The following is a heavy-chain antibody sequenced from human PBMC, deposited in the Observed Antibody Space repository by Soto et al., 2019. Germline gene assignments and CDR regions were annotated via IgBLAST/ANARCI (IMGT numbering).Heavy chain of an antibody. CDR2: INYSGGT. Sequence: SETLSLTCTVSGGSIRSGDYYWSWIRQPPGKGLEWIGYINYSGGTYYNPSLKSRVTISADTSKNQFSLKLSSVTASDTAVYYCGREPYSESSGYHSGPLDYWGQGILVTVSS. CDR1: GGSIRSGDYY. V-gene: IGHV4-30-4*02. D-gene: IGHD3-22*01. J-gene: IGHJ4*02. CDR3: GREPYSESSGYHSGPLDY.